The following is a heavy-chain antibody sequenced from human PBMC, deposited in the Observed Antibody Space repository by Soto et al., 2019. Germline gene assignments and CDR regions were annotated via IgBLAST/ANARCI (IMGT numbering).Heavy chain of an antibody. CDR1: GGSISSGGYS. J-gene: IGHJ4*02. CDR3: ASAGGLGAVAADY. CDR2: IYHSGST. D-gene: IGHD6-19*01. V-gene: IGHV4-30-2*01. Sequence: QLQLQESGSGLVKPSQTLSLTCAVSGGSISSGGYSWSWIRQPPGKGLEWIGYIYHSGSTYYNPSLKSRVTISVDRAKNQFSRKLSSVTAADTAVYYCASAGGLGAVAADYWGQGTLVTVSS.